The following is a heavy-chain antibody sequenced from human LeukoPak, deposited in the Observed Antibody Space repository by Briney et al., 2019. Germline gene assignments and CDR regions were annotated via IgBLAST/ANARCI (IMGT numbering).Heavy chain of an antibody. CDR1: GFTFNNYS. J-gene: IGHJ4*02. CDR2: ISSSSSYI. V-gene: IGHV3-21*04. Sequence: GGSLRLSCAASGFTFNNYSMNWVRQTPGKGLEWVSSISSSSSYIYYADTVKGRFTISRDNAKNSLYLQMNSLRAEDTAVYYCAREGYIDYWGQGTLVTVSS. CDR3: AREGYIDY.